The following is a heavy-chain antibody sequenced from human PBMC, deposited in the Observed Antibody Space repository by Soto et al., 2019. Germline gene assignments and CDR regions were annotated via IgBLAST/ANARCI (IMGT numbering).Heavy chain of an antibody. CDR2: INHSGST. CDR1: GGSFSGYY. D-gene: IGHD2-15*01. Sequence: SETLSLTCAVYGGSFSGYYWSWIRQPPGKGLEWIGEINHSGSTNYNPSLKSRVTISVDTSKNQFSLKLSSVTAADTAVYYCARGLGYCSGGSCYGHAWNPSGDPWGQGTLVTVSS. J-gene: IGHJ5*02. V-gene: IGHV4-34*01. CDR3: ARGLGYCSGGSCYGHAWNPSGDP.